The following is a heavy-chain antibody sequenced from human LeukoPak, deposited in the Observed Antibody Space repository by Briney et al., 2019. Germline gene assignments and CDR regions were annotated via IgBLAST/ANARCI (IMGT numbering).Heavy chain of an antibody. CDR1: GGSISSSSYY. J-gene: IGHJ4*02. CDR2: IYYSGST. CDR3: VRHAHSSGSPGGFDY. V-gene: IGHV4-39*01. Sequence: SETLSLTCTVSGGSISSSSYYWGWIRQPPGKGLEWIGSIYYSGSTYYNPSLKSRVTISVDTSKNQFSLKLSSVTAADTAVYYCVRHAHSSGSPGGFDYWGQGTLVTVSS. D-gene: IGHD6-19*01.